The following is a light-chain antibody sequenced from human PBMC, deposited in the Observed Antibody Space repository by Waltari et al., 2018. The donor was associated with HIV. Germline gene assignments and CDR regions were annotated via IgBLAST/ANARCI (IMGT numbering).Light chain of an antibody. CDR3: SSYTSGTTPSV. CDR1: SSDVGGFNY. J-gene: IGLJ1*01. V-gene: IGLV2-14*01. CDR2: EVD. Sequence: QSALTQPASVSGSPGQSITISCNGTSSDVGGFNYVSWYQQYPGKAPKLIIYEVDNRPAGVSHLFSGSESGNTASLTISGLQAEDEADYYCSSYTSGTTPSVFGTGTKVTVL.